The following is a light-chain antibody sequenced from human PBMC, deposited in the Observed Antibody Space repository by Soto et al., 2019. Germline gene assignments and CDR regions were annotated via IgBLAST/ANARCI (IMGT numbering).Light chain of an antibody. CDR3: AAWDDTVRSYV. Sequence: QAVVTQPSSVSGTPGQGVTISCSGSISNIGNNYVYWFRQLPGTAPKVLSNRNDQRPSGVPDRFSGSKSGTSASLAISGLRSEDEADYYCAAWDDTVRSYVFGTGTKVTVL. CDR1: ISNIGNNY. CDR2: RND. V-gene: IGLV1-47*01. J-gene: IGLJ1*01.